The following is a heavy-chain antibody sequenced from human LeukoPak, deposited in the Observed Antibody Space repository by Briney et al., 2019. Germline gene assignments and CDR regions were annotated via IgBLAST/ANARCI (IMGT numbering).Heavy chain of an antibody. CDR1: GGSISSYY. Sequence: PSDTLSLTCTVSGGSISSYYWSWLRQPPGKGLEWIGNIYYSGSTYYNASLQSRVTISIDTSKNQFSLRLNSVTAADTAMYFCVKSGGYGLIDYWGQGTLVTVSS. CDR3: VKSGGYGLIDY. J-gene: IGHJ4*02. CDR2: IYYSGST. D-gene: IGHD1-26*01. V-gene: IGHV4-59*04.